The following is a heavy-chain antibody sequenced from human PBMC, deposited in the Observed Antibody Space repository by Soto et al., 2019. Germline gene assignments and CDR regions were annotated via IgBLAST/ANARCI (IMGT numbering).Heavy chain of an antibody. V-gene: IGHV3-73*01. Sequence: PWGSLRLSCSASGFTFSGSAMHWGRQASGKGLEWVGRIRSKANSYATAYAASVKGRFTISRDDSKNTAYLQMNSLKTEDTAVYYCTKRGDSSSWYLNYYYGMDVWGQGTTVTVSS. J-gene: IGHJ6*02. CDR2: IRSKANSYAT. CDR3: TKRGDSSSWYLNYYYGMDV. CDR1: GFTFSGSA. D-gene: IGHD6-13*01.